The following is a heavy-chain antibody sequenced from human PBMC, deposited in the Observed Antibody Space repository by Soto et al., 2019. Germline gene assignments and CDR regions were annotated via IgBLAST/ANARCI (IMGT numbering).Heavy chain of an antibody. D-gene: IGHD5-18*01. CDR3: ARDQTGRGYSYGYGDAFDI. CDR1: GGSIFNYY. CDR2: IYSTGST. J-gene: IGHJ3*02. V-gene: IGHV4-4*07. Sequence: PSETLSLTCTVSGGSIFNYYWSWIRQPAGKGLEWIGRIYSTGSTNYNPSLKSRVTMSVDTSKNQFSLKLRSVTAADTAVYYCARDQTGRGYSYGYGDAFDIWGQGTLVTVSS.